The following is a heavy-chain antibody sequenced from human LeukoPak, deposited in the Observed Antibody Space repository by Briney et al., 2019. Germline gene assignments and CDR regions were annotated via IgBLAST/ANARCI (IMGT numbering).Heavy chain of an antibody. Sequence: GGSLRLSCAASRFTFSSYAMHWVRQAPGKGLEWVTFIRYDGTKKYYADSVRGRFTVSRDNSNNTLYLQMNSLRPNDTAVYYCAKDLLVGHYYDRSRYIPTFHFWGQGTLVTVSS. V-gene: IGHV3-30*02. J-gene: IGHJ4*02. CDR3: AKDLLVGHYYDRSRYIPTFHF. D-gene: IGHD3-22*01. CDR1: RFTFSSYA. CDR2: IRYDGTKK.